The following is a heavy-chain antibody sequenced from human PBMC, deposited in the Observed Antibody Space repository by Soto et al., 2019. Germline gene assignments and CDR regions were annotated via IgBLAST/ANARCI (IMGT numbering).Heavy chain of an antibody. CDR2: IWYDGSNK. D-gene: IGHD6-19*01. V-gene: IGHV3-33*01. CDR3: ARDGQSLAPYALDV. Sequence: QVQVVESGGGVVQPGRSLRLSCTACGFTFSGHAMHWVRQPPGKGLEWVAQIWYDGSNKYYADSVKGRFTISRDNSKNTLYVQMDSLRVEDTAVYYCARDGQSLAPYALDVWGQGTSVTVSS. J-gene: IGHJ6*02. CDR1: GFTFSGHA.